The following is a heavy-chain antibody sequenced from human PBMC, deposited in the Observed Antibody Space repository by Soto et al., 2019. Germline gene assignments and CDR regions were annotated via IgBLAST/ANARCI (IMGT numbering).Heavy chain of an antibody. V-gene: IGHV4-39*01. CDR3: ARLQIYDSRAAPTPIFHP. D-gene: IGHD3-22*01. J-gene: IGHJ1*01. CDR2: MYYNGNT. Sequence: QLQESGPGLVKPSKTLSLTCTVSGGSFTSTNYIWGWIRQPPGKGLEWIGYMYYNGNTFYSPSLKSRVTMSVDTSKIQFSLDLSSVTAADTAMYYCARLQIYDSRAAPTPIFHPWGLGAMVTVSS. CDR1: GGSFTSTNYI.